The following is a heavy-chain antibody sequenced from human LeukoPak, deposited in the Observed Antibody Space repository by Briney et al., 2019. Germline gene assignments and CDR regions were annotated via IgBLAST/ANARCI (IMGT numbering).Heavy chain of an antibody. CDR2: ISSSSSYI. V-gene: IGHV3-21*01. J-gene: IGHJ4*02. Sequence: SGGSLRLSCAASGFTFSSYSMNWVRQAPGKGLEWVSSISSSSSYIYYADSVKGRFTISRDNAKNSLYQQMNSLRAEDTAVYYCARDRHRSSSLDYWGQGTLVTVSS. CDR3: ARDRHRSSSLDY. CDR1: GFTFSSYS. D-gene: IGHD6-6*01.